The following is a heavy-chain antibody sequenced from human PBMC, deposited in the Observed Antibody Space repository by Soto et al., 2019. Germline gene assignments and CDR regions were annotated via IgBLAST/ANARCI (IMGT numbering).Heavy chain of an antibody. CDR1: GYTFTRYG. CDR3: VMVDNYVTPTPQDV. J-gene: IGHJ6*02. D-gene: IGHD3-16*01. CDR2: ISAYNGNT. Sequence: ASVKVSCKASGYTFTRYGISWVRQAPGQGLEWMGWISAYNGNTNYAQKLQGRVTMTTDTSTSTAYMELRSLRSDDTAVYYCVMVDNYVTPTPQDVWGQGTTVTVSS. V-gene: IGHV1-18*01.